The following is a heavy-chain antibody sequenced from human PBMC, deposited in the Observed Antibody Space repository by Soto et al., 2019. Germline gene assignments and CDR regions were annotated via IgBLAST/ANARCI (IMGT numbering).Heavy chain of an antibody. V-gene: IGHV3-23*01. D-gene: IGHD3-3*01. Sequence: EVHLLESGGGLVQPGGSLRLSCSASGFTFRSYAMSWVRQARGKGLEWVSGISGGGSDTYYSDSVRGRFTLSRDNSKNTLYLQMNSLRVEDSAVYFCAKDDSLEWFFPLDAWGQGTLVTVSS. CDR1: GFTFRSYA. J-gene: IGHJ5*02. CDR3: AKDDSLEWFFPLDA. CDR2: ISGGGSDT.